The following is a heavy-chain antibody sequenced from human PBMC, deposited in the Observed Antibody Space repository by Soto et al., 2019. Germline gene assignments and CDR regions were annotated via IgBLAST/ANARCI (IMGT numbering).Heavy chain of an antibody. CDR1: GGSLRKYA. CDR3: ATESGGRGYRASFYYGMDV. V-gene: IGHV1-69*11. J-gene: IGHJ6*02. D-gene: IGHD3-10*01. CDR2: TVSMLGAT. Sequence: QVQLLQSGVEVKKPGSSVKVSCKGSGGSLRKYAVSWLRQAPGQGLEWIGGTVSMLGATTYAQTFQGRVTVTADESTNPVNMELSSLTSKDTAIYFCATESGGRGYRASFYYGMDVWGQGTTVTVSS.